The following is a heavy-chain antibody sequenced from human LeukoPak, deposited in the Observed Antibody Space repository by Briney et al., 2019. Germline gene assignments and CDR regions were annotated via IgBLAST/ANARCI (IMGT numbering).Heavy chain of an antibody. V-gene: IGHV4-59*01. CDR3: ARGIAAAVPFDY. CDR2: IYTSGST. J-gene: IGHJ4*02. CDR1: GGSISSYY. D-gene: IGHD6-13*01. Sequence: SETLSLTCTVSGGSISSYYWSWIRQPPGKGLEWIGYIYTSGSTNYNPSLKSRVTISVDTSKNQFSLKLSSVTAADTAVYYCARGIAAAVPFDYWGQGTLVTVSS.